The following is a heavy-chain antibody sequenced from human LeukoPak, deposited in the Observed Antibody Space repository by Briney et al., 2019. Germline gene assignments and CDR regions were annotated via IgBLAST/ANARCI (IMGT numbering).Heavy chain of an antibody. CDR3: LRHTYDSSGYPFDY. Sequence: GGSLRLSCAASGFSLSIYSMHWVRQAPGKGLEWVSYISSSSSSVSYSDSVKGRFTISRDNAKNSLYLQMNSLRAEDTAVYYCLRHTYDSSGYPFDYWGQGTLVTVSS. J-gene: IGHJ4*02. CDR2: ISSSSSSV. V-gene: IGHV3-21*05. CDR1: GFSLSIYS. D-gene: IGHD3-22*01.